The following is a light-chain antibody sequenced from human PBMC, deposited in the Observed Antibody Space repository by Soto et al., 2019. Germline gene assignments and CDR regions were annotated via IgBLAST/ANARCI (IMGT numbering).Light chain of an antibody. CDR3: QQYGSSRT. Sequence: SPSTLPLAEGERATLSCRASQSVSSSYLAWYQQKPGQAPRLLIYGASSRATGIPDRFSGSGSGTDFTLTISRLEPEDFAVYYCQQYGSSRTSAQGVKVDI. V-gene: IGKV3-20*01. CDR2: GAS. CDR1: QSVSSSY. J-gene: IGKJ1*01.